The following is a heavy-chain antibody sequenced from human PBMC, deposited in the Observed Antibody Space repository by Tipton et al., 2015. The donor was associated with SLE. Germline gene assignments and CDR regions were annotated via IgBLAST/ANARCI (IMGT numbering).Heavy chain of an antibody. CDR3: ARGSPAIDS. CDR1: RFTFSSYS. Sequence: SLRLSCAASRFTFSSYSMNWVRQAPGKGLESVSYISSRSSTIYYADSVKDPFTISSDNAKYSLYLQMSSLRDEETAMYYFARGSPAIDSWGQGAL. J-gene: IGHJ4*02. CDR2: ISSRSSTI. V-gene: IGHV3-48*02.